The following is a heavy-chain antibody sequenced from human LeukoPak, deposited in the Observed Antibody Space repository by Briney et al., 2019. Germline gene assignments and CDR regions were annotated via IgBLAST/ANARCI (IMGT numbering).Heavy chain of an antibody. V-gene: IGHV4-30-4*01. D-gene: IGHD5-12*01. CDR3: ARGTEWLRARFDY. CDR2: IYYSGST. Sequence: SGTLSLTCTVSGGSISSGDYYWRWIRQPPGKGLEWIGYIYYSGSTYYNPSLKSRVTISVDTSKNQFSLKLSSVTAADTAVYYCARGTEWLRARFDYWGQGTLVTVSS. CDR1: GGSISSGDYY. J-gene: IGHJ4*02.